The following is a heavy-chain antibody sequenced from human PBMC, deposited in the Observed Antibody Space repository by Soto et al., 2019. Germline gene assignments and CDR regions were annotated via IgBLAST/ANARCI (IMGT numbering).Heavy chain of an antibody. CDR3: ARGRYGDY. Sequence: QVHLVQSGAEVKKPGASVKVSCKGSGYGFTTYGITWVRQAPGRGLEWMAWISAHNGNTNYAQKLQGRVTVTRDTSTSTAYMELRSLRSADTAVYYCARGRYGDYWGQGALVTVSS. D-gene: IGHD1-1*01. V-gene: IGHV1-18*01. J-gene: IGHJ4*02. CDR1: GYGFTTYG. CDR2: ISAHNGNT.